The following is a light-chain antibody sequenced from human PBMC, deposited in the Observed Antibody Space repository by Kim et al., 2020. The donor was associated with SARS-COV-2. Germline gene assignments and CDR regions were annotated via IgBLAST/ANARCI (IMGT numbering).Light chain of an antibody. CDR2: AAS. J-gene: IGKJ3*01. Sequence: LSASVGDRVTITCRASQSISSYLNWYQQKPGKAPKLLIYAASSLQSGVPSRFSGSGSGTDFTLTISRLEPEDFAVYYCQQYGSSPFGPGTKVDIK. CDR1: QSISSY. V-gene: IGKV1-39*01. CDR3: QQYGSSP.